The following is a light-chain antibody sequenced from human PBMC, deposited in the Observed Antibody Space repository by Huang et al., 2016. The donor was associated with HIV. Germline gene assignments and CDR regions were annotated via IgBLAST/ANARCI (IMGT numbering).Light chain of an antibody. CDR2: GAS. J-gene: IGKJ2*01. V-gene: IGKV1-9*01. CDR1: QGISSY. CDR3: QQVNNFPYT. Sequence: IQLTQSPSSLSAFVGDRVTITCRASQGISSYLAWDQQKPGKAPQLLIYGASTLQRGVPSRFSGSGSETDFTLTISSLQPEDFATYYCQQVNNFPYTFGQGTKLEIK.